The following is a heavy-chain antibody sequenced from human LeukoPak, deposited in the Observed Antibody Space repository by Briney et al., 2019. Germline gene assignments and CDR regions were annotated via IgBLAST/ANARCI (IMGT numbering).Heavy chain of an antibody. CDR1: GYTFTGYY. D-gene: IGHD6-19*01. CDR3: ARDPPIAVAGTSFDY. CDR2: ISAYNGNT. J-gene: IGHJ4*02. Sequence: ASVKVSCKASGYTFTGYYMHWVRQAPGQGLEWMGWISAYNGNTNYAQKLQGRVTMTTDTSTSTAYMELRSLRSDDTTVYYCARDPPIAVAGTSFDYWGQGTLVTVSS. V-gene: IGHV1-18*04.